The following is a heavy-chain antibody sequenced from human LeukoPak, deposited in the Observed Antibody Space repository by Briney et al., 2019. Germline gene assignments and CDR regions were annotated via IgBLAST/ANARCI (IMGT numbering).Heavy chain of an antibody. CDR3: ARDDYGDYFMEYFQH. Sequence: PGGSLRLSCVASGFTFSTYAMNWVRQAPGKGLEWVSSISSSSSYIYYADSVKGRFTISRDNAKNSLYLQMNSLRAEDTAVYYCARDDYGDYFMEYFQHWGQGTLVTVSS. V-gene: IGHV3-21*01. CDR1: GFTFSTYA. D-gene: IGHD4-17*01. J-gene: IGHJ1*01. CDR2: ISSSSSYI.